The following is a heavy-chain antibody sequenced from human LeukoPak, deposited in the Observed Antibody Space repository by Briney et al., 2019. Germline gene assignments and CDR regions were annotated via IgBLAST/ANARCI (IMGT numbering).Heavy chain of an antibody. CDR3: TKVGIVLVGAKEDY. CDR1: GFTFSNYA. J-gene: IGHJ4*02. CDR2: ISGSGGNT. V-gene: IGHV3-23*01. Sequence: GGSLRLSCAASGFTFSNYAMSWVRQAPGKGLEWVSAISGSGGNTYYADSVKGRFTISRDNSKNTLYLQMNSLRAEDTAVYSCTKVGIVLVGAKEDYWGQGTLVTVSS. D-gene: IGHD1-26*01.